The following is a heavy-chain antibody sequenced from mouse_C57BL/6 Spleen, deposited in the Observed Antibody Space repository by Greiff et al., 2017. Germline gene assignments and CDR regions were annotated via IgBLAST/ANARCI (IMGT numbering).Heavy chain of an antibody. CDR2: IGPGSGCT. V-gene: IGHV1-77*01. CDR3: ARGYYGSKVYFDY. J-gene: IGHJ2*01. Sequence: VQLQQSGAELVKPGASGKISCKASGYTFTDYYINWVKQRPGQGLEWIGKIGPGSGCTDYNEKFKGKATRTADKSSSTAYMQLSSLTSEDSAVYFCARGYYGSKVYFDYWGQGTTLTVSS. CDR1: GYTFTDYY. D-gene: IGHD1-1*01.